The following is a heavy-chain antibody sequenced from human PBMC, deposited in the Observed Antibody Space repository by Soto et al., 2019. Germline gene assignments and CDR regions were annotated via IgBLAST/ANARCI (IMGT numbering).Heavy chain of an antibody. Sequence: SETLSLTCAVSGGSITGYDWNWIRQPPGKGLEWIGYIYYSGSTNYNPSLKSRVTISVDTSKNQFSLKLSSVTAADTAVYYCARDPGSGSYYGWFDPWGQGTLVTVSS. CDR2: IYYSGST. D-gene: IGHD3-10*01. CDR1: GGSITGYD. J-gene: IGHJ5*02. V-gene: IGHV4-59*01. CDR3: ARDPGSGSYYGWFDP.